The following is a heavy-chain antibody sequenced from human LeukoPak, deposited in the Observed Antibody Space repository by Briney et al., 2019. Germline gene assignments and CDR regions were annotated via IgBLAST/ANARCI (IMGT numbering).Heavy chain of an antibody. V-gene: IGHV3-21*01. J-gene: IGHJ4*02. D-gene: IGHD3-10*01. Sequence: GGSLRLSCAASGFTFSSYSMNWVRQAPGKGLEWVSCISTSSSYIYYADSVKGRFTISRDNSKNTLYLQMNSLRAEDTAVYYCAKDGLTTMVRGVPIPDYWGQGTLVTVSS. CDR2: ISTSSSYI. CDR3: AKDGLTTMVRGVPIPDY. CDR1: GFTFSSYS.